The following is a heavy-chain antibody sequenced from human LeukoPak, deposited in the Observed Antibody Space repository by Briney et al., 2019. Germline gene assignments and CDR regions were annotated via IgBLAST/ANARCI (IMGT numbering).Heavy chain of an antibody. CDR2: IKQDGSEK. V-gene: IGHV3-7*01. Sequence: GGSLRLSCAASGFTFSSYWMSWVRQAPGKGLEWVANIKQDGSEKYYVDSVKGRFTISRDDAKNSLYLQMNSLRAEDTAVYYCARAYYDSSGYYEYPEYFQHWGQGTLVTVSS. J-gene: IGHJ1*01. CDR1: GFTFSSYW. CDR3: ARAYYDSSGYYEYPEYFQH. D-gene: IGHD3-22*01.